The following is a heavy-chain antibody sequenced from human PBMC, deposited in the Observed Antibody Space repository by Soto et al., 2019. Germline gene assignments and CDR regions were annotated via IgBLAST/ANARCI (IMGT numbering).Heavy chain of an antibody. J-gene: IGHJ6*03. CDR1: GFTFSSYS. Sequence: EVQLVESGGGLVKPGGSLRLSCAASGFTFSSYSMDWVRQAPGKGLEWVSSISSSSSYIYYADSVKGRFTISRDNAKNSLYLQMNSLRAEDTAVYYCARDYTIFVYYMDVWGKGTTVTVSS. CDR3: ARDYTIFVYYMDV. CDR2: ISSSSSYI. V-gene: IGHV3-21*01. D-gene: IGHD3-3*01.